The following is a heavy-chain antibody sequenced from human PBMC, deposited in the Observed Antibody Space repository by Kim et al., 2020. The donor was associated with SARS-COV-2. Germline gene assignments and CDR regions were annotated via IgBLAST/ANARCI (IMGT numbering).Heavy chain of an antibody. J-gene: IGHJ6*03. D-gene: IGHD3-3*01. Sequence: SETLSLTCTVSGGSISSSSYYWGWIRQPPGKGLEWIGSIYYSGSTYYNPSLKSRVTISVDTSKNQLSLKLSSVTAADTAVYYCARQGGYVTIFGVVTNPLLDYSYMDVWGKGTTVTVSS. CDR3: ARQGGYVTIFGVVTNPLLDYSYMDV. CDR1: GGSISSSSYY. V-gene: IGHV4-39*01. CDR2: IYYSGST.